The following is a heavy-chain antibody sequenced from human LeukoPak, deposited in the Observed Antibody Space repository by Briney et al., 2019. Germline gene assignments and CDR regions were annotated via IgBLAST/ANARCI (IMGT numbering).Heavy chain of an antibody. J-gene: IGHJ3*01. CDR3: AITYSNNAFDV. CDR1: GYTFSNYY. D-gene: IGHD2-15*01. CDR2: INPNTGGA. Sequence: ASVKVSCKXSGYTFSNYYIHWLRQAPGQGLERMGRINPNTGGANYAQNFQGRVTMTRDTSTSTAYMDLSRLTSDDTAIYYCAITYSNNAFDVWGQGTVVTVSS. V-gene: IGHV1-2*06.